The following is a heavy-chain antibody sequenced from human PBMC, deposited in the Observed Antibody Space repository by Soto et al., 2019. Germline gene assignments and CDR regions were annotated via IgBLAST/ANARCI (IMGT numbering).Heavy chain of an antibody. D-gene: IGHD6-13*01. J-gene: IGHJ6*02. V-gene: IGHV1-3*04. CDR2: INTGNGNT. Sequence: QVQLVQSGAEVKKPGASVKVSCKAPGHSITNYAMHWVRQAPGQGLEWMGWINTGNGNTKYSQTFQGRVTITSDTSASTAYMELSSLRSEDTAVYCCARDRSALPAAVRNGMDVWGQGTTVTVSS. CDR3: ARDRSALPAAVRNGMDV. CDR1: GHSITNYA.